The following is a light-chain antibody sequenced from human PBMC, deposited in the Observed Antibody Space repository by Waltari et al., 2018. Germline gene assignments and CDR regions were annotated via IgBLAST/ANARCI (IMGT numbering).Light chain of an antibody. V-gene: IGLV1-44*01. J-gene: IGLJ3*02. Sequence: QSLLTQPPSISGAPGQRFTISCSGGSSHIGRNSVNWYEQVPGTAPKLLIFRSDQRPSGVSDRFSGSKSGTSASLTITGLLSADEADYICAAWDDSLNAWIFGGGTRLTVL. CDR3: AAWDDSLNAWI. CDR1: SSHIGRNS. CDR2: RSD.